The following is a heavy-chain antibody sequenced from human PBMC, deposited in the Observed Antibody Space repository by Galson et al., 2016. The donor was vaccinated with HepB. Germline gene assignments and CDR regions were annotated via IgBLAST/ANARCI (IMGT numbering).Heavy chain of an antibody. CDR1: GLSFRSYG. Sequence: SLRLSCAASGLSFRSYGMHWVRQAPGKGLEWVAVISYDGTKRSYGDSVRGRFTSSRDNPKSTLYLQMNSLKVEDTAVYYCAREMQVAAAAAFDFWGRGTLVTVSS. CDR2: ISYDGTKR. CDR3: AREMQVAAAAAFDF. V-gene: IGHV3-30*03. D-gene: IGHD6-13*01. J-gene: IGHJ4*02.